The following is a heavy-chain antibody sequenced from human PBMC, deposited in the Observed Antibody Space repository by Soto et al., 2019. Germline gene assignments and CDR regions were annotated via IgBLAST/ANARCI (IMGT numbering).Heavy chain of an antibody. CDR1: GGSISSYY. CDR2: IYYSGST. V-gene: IGHV4-59*08. Sequence: SETLSLTCTVSGGSISSYYWSWIRQPPGKGLEWIGYIYYSGSTNYNPSLKSRVTISVDTSKNQFSLKLSSVTAADTAVYYCARHYEYCSSTSCRRIAAAGTYYYYYGMDVWGQGTTVTVSS. D-gene: IGHD2-2*01. CDR3: ARHYEYCSSTSCRRIAAAGTYYYYYGMDV. J-gene: IGHJ6*02.